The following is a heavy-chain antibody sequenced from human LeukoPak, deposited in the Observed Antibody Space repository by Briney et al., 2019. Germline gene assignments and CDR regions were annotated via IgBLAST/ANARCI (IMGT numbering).Heavy chain of an antibody. CDR2: ISAYNGNT. J-gene: IGHJ3*02. CDR3: AREYDFWSGPPLNAFDI. Sequence: ASVKVSCKASGYTFTSYGISWMRQAPAQGLKWMGWISAYNGNTNYAQKLQGRVTMTTDTSTSTAYMELRSLRSDDTAVYYCAREYDFWSGPPLNAFDIWGQGTMVTVSS. V-gene: IGHV1-18*01. D-gene: IGHD3-3*01. CDR1: GYTFTSYG.